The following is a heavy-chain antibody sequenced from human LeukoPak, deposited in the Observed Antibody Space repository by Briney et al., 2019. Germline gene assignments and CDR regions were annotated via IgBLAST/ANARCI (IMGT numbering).Heavy chain of an antibody. J-gene: IGHJ3*02. CDR2: IYYSGST. Sequence: SETLSLTCTVSGGSISSYYWSWIRQPPGKGLEWIGYIYYSGSTYYNPSLKSRVTISVDTSKNQFSLKLSSVTAADTAVYYCASQAGDSSGYYYDGAFDIWGQGTMVTVSS. CDR3: ASQAGDSSGYYYDGAFDI. V-gene: IGHV4-59*12. D-gene: IGHD3-22*01. CDR1: GGSISSYY.